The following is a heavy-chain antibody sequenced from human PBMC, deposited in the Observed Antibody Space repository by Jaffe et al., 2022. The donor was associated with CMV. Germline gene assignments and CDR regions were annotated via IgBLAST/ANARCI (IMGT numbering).Heavy chain of an antibody. V-gene: IGHV4-39*01. CDR3: ARQIVNYDSSGYYYTLPDYFDY. CDR1: GGSISSSSYY. Sequence: QLQLQESGPGLVKPSETLSLTCTVSGGSISSSSYYWGWIRQPPGKGLEWIGSIYYSGSTYYNPSLKSRVTISVDTSKNQFSLKLSSVTAADTAVYYCARQIVNYDSSGYYYTLPDYFDYWGQGTLVTVSS. CDR2: IYYSGST. D-gene: IGHD3-22*01. J-gene: IGHJ4*02.